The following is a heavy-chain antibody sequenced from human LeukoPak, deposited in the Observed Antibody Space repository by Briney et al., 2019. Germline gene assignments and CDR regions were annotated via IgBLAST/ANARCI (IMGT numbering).Heavy chain of an antibody. Sequence: GGSLRLSCAASGFTFSTYAMSWVRQAPGTGLEWVSAISNSGGSTYYADSVKGRFTISRDNSKNTLYLQMHSLRAEDTAVYYCAGSIVVVSATRVFGYWGQGTLVTVSS. CDR1: GFTFSTYA. CDR3: AGSIVVVSATRVFGY. D-gene: IGHD2-21*02. V-gene: IGHV3-23*01. CDR2: ISNSGGST. J-gene: IGHJ4*02.